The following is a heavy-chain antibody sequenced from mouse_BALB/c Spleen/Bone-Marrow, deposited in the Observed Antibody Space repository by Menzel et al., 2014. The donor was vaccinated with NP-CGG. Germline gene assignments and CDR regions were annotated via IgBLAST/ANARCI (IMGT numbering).Heavy chain of an antibody. CDR1: GFNIKDTY. V-gene: IGHV14-3*02. Sequence: EVKLMESGAELVKPGASVKLSCTASGFNIKDTYMHWVKQRPEQGLEWIVGIDPANGNTKYDPKFQGKATITADTSSNTAYLRLSSLTSEDTAVYYCAYYRYDEGGFAFWGQGTLVTVSA. CDR2: IDPANGNT. J-gene: IGHJ3*01. D-gene: IGHD2-14*01. CDR3: AYYRYDEGGFAF.